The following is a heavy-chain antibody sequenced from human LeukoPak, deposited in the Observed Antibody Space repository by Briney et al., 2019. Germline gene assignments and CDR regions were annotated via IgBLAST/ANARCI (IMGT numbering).Heavy chain of an antibody. V-gene: IGHV4-39*01. Sequence: SHSLSLTCNLAAPSVGSMSYCSGWIRQPPGKGLERIGSIEYSGGTDSNPSVKTRATISVDTTKNQCSLKLTSVTPPDRAVYYCARRDDTYYYMDGWGKGTTVIV. CDR2: IEYSGGT. CDR3: ARRDDTYYYMDG. D-gene: IGHD1-1*01. J-gene: IGHJ6*03. CDR1: APSVGSMSYC.